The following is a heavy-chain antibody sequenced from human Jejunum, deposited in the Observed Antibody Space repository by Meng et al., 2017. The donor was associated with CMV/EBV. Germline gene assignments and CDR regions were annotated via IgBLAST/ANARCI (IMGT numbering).Heavy chain of an antibody. V-gene: IGHV1-2*02. D-gene: IGHD2-21*01. CDR3: TRDLYCGGNCYSVVDY. J-gene: IGHJ4*02. Sequence: YTFTGFYINWVRQAPGQGLEWMGWTNPNNGGTNYAQKFQGRVTMTSDTSTSTAYMELSRLTSDDTAVYYCTRDLYCGGNCYSVVDYWGQGTLVTVSS. CDR2: TNPNNGGT. CDR1: YTFTGFY.